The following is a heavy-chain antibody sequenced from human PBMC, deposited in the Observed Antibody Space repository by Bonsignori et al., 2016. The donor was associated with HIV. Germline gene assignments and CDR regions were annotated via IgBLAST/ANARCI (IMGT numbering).Heavy chain of an antibody. CDR3: AKVEDFWSGYFGG. V-gene: IGHV3-23*01. D-gene: IGHD3-3*01. Sequence: WIRQPPGKGLEWVSGISGSGGSTNHADSVKGRFTISRDNSKNTLYLQMNSLRAEDTAVYYCAKVEDFWSGYFGGWGQGTLVTVSS. CDR2: ISGSGGST. J-gene: IGHJ4*02.